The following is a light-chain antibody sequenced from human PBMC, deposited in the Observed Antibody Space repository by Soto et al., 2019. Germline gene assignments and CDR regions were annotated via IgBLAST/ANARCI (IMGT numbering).Light chain of an antibody. Sequence: QSVLTQPASVSGSPGQSITISCTGTSSDVGGYKYVSWHQQHPGKAPKLMIFEVSNRPSGVSARFSGSKSGNTASLTISGLQAEDEADYYCSSCTSSSTVVFGGGTKLTVL. J-gene: IGLJ2*01. V-gene: IGLV2-14*01. CDR3: SSCTSSSTVV. CDR1: SSDVGGYKY. CDR2: EVS.